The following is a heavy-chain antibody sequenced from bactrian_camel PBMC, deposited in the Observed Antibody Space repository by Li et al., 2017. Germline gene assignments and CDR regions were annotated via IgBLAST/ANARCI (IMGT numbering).Heavy chain of an antibody. CDR2: LDVDGST. CDR3: AAGYGTLCSGGGRAERVPKFNY. CDR1: GYTYNRNC. J-gene: IGHJ4*01. Sequence: HVQLVESGGGSVQAGGSLRLSCAASGYTYNRNCMAWFRQAPGKEPEGVAALDVDGSTHYADSVQGRFSISADNTKRTLYLQMNSLKPEDTAMYYCAAGYGTLCSGGGRAERVPKFNYRGQGTQVTVS. V-gene: IGHV3S1*01. D-gene: IGHD6*01.